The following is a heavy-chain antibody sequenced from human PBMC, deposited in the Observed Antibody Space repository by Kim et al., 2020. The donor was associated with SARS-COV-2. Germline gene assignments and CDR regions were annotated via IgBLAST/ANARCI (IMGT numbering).Heavy chain of an antibody. CDR1: GGSISSSSYY. Sequence: SETLSLTCTVSGGSISSSSYYWGWIRQPPGKGLEWIGSIYYSGSTYYNPSLKSRVTISVDTSKNQFSLKLSSVTAADTAVYYCARHRELLRNWFDPWGQGTLVTVSS. J-gene: IGHJ5*02. V-gene: IGHV4-39*01. D-gene: IGHD1-26*01. CDR3: ARHRELLRNWFDP. CDR2: IYYSGST.